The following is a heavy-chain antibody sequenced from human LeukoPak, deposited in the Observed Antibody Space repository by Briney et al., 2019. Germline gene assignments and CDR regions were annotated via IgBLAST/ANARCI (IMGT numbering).Heavy chain of an antibody. V-gene: IGHV3-23*01. Sequence: GGSLRLSCTASGFTFNNYAMTWVRQAPGKGLEWVSSIRSGGDSTYYADSVKGRFTISRDNSKNTLYLQMNSLRAEDTAVYYCAKDQSKWGQGTLVTVSS. CDR1: GFTFNNYA. D-gene: IGHD4-11*01. CDR3: AKDQSK. CDR2: IRSGGDST. J-gene: IGHJ4*02.